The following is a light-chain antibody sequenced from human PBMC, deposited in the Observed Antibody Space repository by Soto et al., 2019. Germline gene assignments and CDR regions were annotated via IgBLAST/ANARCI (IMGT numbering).Light chain of an antibody. CDR3: QQYINWPRT. CDR2: GAS. V-gene: IGKV3-15*01. J-gene: IGKJ1*01. Sequence: EIVLTQSPVTLSVSPGERVTLSCRASQRLSSNLAWYQQRPGQAPRLLIYGASIRATDIPARFIGSGSGTEFTLTISSLQSEDFAVYYCQQYINWPRTFGQGNKVGIK. CDR1: QRLSSN.